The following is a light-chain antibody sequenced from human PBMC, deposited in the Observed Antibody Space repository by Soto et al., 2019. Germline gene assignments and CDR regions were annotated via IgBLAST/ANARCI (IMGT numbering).Light chain of an antibody. J-gene: IGKJ1*01. CDR2: KAC. Sequence: DIQMTQSPSTLSASVGDRVTITCRASQSISSWLAWYQQKPGKAPKLLIYKACSLESGVPSRFSGSGSGTEFTLTSSSLQPDDFATYYGQQYNSWTFGQGTKVEIK. CDR1: QSISSW. V-gene: IGKV1-5*03. CDR3: QQYNSWT.